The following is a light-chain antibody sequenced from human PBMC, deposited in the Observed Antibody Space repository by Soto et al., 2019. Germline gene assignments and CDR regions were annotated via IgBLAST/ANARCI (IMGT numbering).Light chain of an antibody. V-gene: IGKV4-1*01. J-gene: IGKJ4*01. Sequence: DIVMTQSPDSLAVSLGERATINCKSSQSVLYSSNNKNYLAWYQQKPGQPPKLLIYWASTRESGVPDRFSGSGSGTDFTLTISSLQADDFATYYCQQYNSYFLTFGGGTKVEIK. CDR1: QSVLYSSNNKNY. CDR3: QQYNSYFLT. CDR2: WAS.